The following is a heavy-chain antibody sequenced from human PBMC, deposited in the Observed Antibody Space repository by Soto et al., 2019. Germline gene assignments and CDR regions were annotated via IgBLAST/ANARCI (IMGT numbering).Heavy chain of an antibody. V-gene: IGHV3-9*01. D-gene: IGHD1-1*01. Sequence: GGSLRLSCAASGFTFDDYAMHWVRQAPGKGLEWVSGISWNSGSIGYADSVKGRFTISRGNAKNSLYLQMNSLRAEDTALYYCAKDQNNWNDLGYWGQGTLVTVSS. CDR1: GFTFDDYA. CDR3: AKDQNNWNDLGY. J-gene: IGHJ4*02. CDR2: ISWNSGSI.